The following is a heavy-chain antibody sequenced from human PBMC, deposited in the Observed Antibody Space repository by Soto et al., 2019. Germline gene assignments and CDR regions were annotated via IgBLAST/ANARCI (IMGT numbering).Heavy chain of an antibody. CDR3: ARQKGGKKYPYYFDY. J-gene: IGHJ4*02. Sequence: QLQLQESGPGLVKPSETLSLTCTVSGGSISSSSDYWGWIRQPPGKGLEWIGSIYYSGSTYYNPSLKSRVTISVDTSKNQFSLKLSSVTAADTAVDYCARQKGGKKYPYYFDYWGQGTLVTVSS. D-gene: IGHD2-2*01. CDR1: GGSISSSSDY. V-gene: IGHV4-39*01. CDR2: IYYSGST.